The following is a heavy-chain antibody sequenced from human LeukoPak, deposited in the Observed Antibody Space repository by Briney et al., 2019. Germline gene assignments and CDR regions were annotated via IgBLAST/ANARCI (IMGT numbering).Heavy chain of an antibody. D-gene: IGHD4-23*01. Sequence: PSETLSLTCNVSGGSISSYQWNWIRQPAGKELEWIGLIYTSGSTNYNASLRSRVTISVDKSKNQLSLNLSSVTAADTAVYYCARWDAVVAFDIWGQGTMVTVSS. V-gene: IGHV4-4*07. CDR2: IYTSGST. CDR1: GGSISSYQ. J-gene: IGHJ3*02. CDR3: ARWDAVVAFDI.